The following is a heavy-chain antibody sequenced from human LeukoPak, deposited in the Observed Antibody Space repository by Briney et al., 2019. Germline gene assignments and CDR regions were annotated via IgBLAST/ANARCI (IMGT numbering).Heavy chain of an antibody. V-gene: IGHV3-21*01. Sequence: PGGSPRLSCAASGFTFSSYSMNWVRQAPRKGLEWVSSISSSSSYIYYADSVKGRFTISRDNAKNSLYLQMNSLRAEDTAVYYCARVSVDTAMVTPSGFDYWGQGTLVTVSS. CDR3: ARVSVDTAMVTPSGFDY. CDR1: GFTFSSYS. D-gene: IGHD5-18*01. J-gene: IGHJ4*02. CDR2: ISSSSSYI.